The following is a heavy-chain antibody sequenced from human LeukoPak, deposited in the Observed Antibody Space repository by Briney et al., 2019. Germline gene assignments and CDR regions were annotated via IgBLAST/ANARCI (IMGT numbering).Heavy chain of an antibody. Sequence: GASVKVSCKASGYTFTGYYMHWVRQAPGQGLEWMGWINPNSGGTNYAQKFQGRVTMTRDTSISTAYMELSRLRSDDTAVYYCASTISYFSSSWSGDINWFDPWGQGTLVTVSS. CDR2: INPNSGGT. CDR1: GYTFTGYY. D-gene: IGHD6-13*01. CDR3: ASTISYFSSSWSGDINWFDP. J-gene: IGHJ5*02. V-gene: IGHV1-2*02.